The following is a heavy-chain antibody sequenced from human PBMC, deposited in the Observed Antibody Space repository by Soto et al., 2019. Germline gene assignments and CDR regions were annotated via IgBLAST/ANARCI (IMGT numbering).Heavy chain of an antibody. CDR1: GFTFSSYA. V-gene: IGHV3-30-3*01. Sequence: PEGSLRLSCAASGFTFSSYAMHWVRQAPGKGLEWVAVISYDGSNKYYADSVKGRFTISRDNSKNTLYLQMNSLRAEDTAVYYCARDRDKPPLYYYYGTDVWGPATTVTVS. CDR3: ARDRDKPPLYYYYGTDV. J-gene: IGHJ6*02. CDR2: ISYDGSNK.